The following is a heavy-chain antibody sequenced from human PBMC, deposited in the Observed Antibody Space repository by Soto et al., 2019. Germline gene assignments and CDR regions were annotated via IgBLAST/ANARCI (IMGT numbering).Heavy chain of an antibody. D-gene: IGHD6-19*01. CDR3: ARELRVIAVTGRGYYYYGMDV. V-gene: IGHV6-1*01. CDR2: TYYRSKWYN. Sequence: SQTLSLTCAISEDIVSRTSAAWNWIRQSPSRGLQRLGRTYYRSKWYNDYAVSLRSRGTIIPETSKNRITILLDAVTPEDTAVYYCARELRVIAVTGRGYYYYGMDVWGQGTTVTVSS. J-gene: IGHJ6*02. CDR1: EDIVSRTSAA.